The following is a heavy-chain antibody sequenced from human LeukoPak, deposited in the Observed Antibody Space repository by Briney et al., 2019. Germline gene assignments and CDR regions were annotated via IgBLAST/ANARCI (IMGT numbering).Heavy chain of an antibody. CDR1: GGSISSYY. CDR3: ARDLLRFGELWENWFDP. V-gene: IGHV4-59*01. J-gene: IGHJ5*02. Sequence: SETLSLTCTVSGGSISSYYWSWIRQPPGKGLEWIGYIYYSGSTNYNPSLKSRVTISVDTSKNQFSLKLSSVTAADTAMYYCARDLLRFGELWENWFDPWGQGTLVTVSS. CDR2: IYYSGST. D-gene: IGHD3-10*01.